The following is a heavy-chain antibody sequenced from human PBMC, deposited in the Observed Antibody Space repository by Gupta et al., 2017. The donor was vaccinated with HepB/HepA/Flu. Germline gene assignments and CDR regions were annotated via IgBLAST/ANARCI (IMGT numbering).Heavy chain of an antibody. J-gene: IGHJ4*02. CDR3: TTDEHLYGSGSCEY. V-gene: IGHV3-15*01. CDR2: MMSKNDGGTT. Sequence: EVQLVESGGGLEKPGGTLRLSCAASGFSFSTTWMAWVRQTPGKGLEWVGRMMSKNDGGTTTYAAPVRGRFTISRDDSKNTLFLQINSLKIEDTGVYYCTTDEHLYGSGSCEYWGQGVLVTVSS. D-gene: IGHD3-10*01. CDR1: GFSFSTTW.